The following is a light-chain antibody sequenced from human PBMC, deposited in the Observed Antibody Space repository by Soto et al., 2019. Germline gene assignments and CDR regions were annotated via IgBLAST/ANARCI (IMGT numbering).Light chain of an antibody. CDR3: RSYTSSSTLVV. Sequence: QSALTQPASVSGSPGQSITISCTGTSSDVGGYNYVSWYQQHPGKAPKLMIYDVSNRPSGVSNRFSGSKSGNTASLTISGLQAEDAAAYYYRSYTSSSTLVVFGGGTKLTVL. J-gene: IGLJ2*01. CDR1: SSDVGGYNY. V-gene: IGLV2-14*01. CDR2: DVS.